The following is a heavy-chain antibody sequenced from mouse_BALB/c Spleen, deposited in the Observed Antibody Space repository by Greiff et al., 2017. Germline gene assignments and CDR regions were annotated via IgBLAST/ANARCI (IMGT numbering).Heavy chain of an antibody. CDR2: ILPGSGST. CDR3: ARTTARDYPGLAY. V-gene: IGHV1-9*01. D-gene: IGHD3-3*01. J-gene: IGHJ3*01. CDR1: GYTFSSYW. Sequence: QVQLQQSGAELMKPGASVKISCTATGYTFSSYWIEWVKQRPGHGLEWIGEILPGSGSTNYNEKFKGKATITADTSSNTAYLQLSSLTSEDATVYYCARTTARDYPGLAYWGQGTLVTVSA.